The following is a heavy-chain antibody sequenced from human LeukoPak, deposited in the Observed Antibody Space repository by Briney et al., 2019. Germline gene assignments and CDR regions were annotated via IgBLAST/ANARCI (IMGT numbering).Heavy chain of an antibody. CDR1: GGTFSSYA. CDR2: MNPNSGNT. V-gene: IGHV1-8*03. CDR3: ARGGYYDFWSGYSSNWFDP. J-gene: IGHJ5*02. Sequence: ASVKVSCKASGGTFSSYAINWVRQATGQGLEWMGWMNPNSGNTGYAQKFQGRVTITRNTSISTAYMELSSLRSEDTAVYYCARGGYYDFWSGYSSNWFDPWGQGTLVTVSS. D-gene: IGHD3-3*01.